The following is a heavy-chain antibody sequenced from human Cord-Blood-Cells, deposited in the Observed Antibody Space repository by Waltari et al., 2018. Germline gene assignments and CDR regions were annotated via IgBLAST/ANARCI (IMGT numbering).Heavy chain of an antibody. J-gene: IGHJ5*02. CDR2: INPSSGGT. Sequence: QVQLVQSGAEVKKPGASVKVPCKASGYTFTGYSMPWVRQAPGQGLEWMGRINPSSGGTNYAQKFQGRVTMTRDTSISTAYMELSRLRSDDTAVYYCVSGNDRGNNWFDPWGQGTLVTVFS. V-gene: IGHV1-2*06. D-gene: IGHD3-10*01. CDR1: GYTFTGYS. CDR3: VSGNDRGNNWFDP.